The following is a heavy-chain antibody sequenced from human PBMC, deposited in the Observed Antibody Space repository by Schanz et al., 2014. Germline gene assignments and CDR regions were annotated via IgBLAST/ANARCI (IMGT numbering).Heavy chain of an antibody. CDR2: MNSKTGNT. CDR3: TKGRTFGR. V-gene: IGHV1-8*02. J-gene: IGHJ4*02. Sequence: QVQLVQSGAEVKKPGASVKVSCQASGYSFTDYAIHWVRQAPGQGLEWMGWMNSKTGNTGYAQRFQGRVTMTRNTSITTAYLELSSLRSGDTAVYYCTKGRTFGRWGQGTLVTVSS. D-gene: IGHD3-16*01. CDR1: GYSFTDYA.